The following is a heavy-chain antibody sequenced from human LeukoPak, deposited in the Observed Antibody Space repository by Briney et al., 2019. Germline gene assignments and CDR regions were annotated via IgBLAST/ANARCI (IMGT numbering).Heavy chain of an antibody. Sequence: SVRVSSKDSGGTFSIYAISWGRQAPGQGVERMGGIIPIFGTANYTQKLQGRDTITTEETTRTAYMELSSLRSEDTSVYYCAGSGLYQLDYWGQGTLVTVSS. V-gene: IGHV1-69*05. CDR2: IIPIFGTA. CDR1: GGTFSIYA. CDR3: AGSGLYQLDY. D-gene: IGHD2-2*01. J-gene: IGHJ4*02.